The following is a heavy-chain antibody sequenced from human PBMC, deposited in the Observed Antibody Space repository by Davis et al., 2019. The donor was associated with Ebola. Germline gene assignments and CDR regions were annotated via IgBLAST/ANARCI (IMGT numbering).Heavy chain of an antibody. CDR3: VKDLSYIPRDGMDV. CDR1: GFTFNSYG. D-gene: IGHD2-21*01. Sequence: GESLKISCAASGFTFNSYGMHWVRLAPGKGLEWVAVIFYDGSEKFYADSVRGRFTISRDNSKSTLYLQMNSLRVEDTAAYYCVKDLSYIPRDGMDVWGQGTAVTVSS. V-gene: IGHV3-30*18. J-gene: IGHJ6*02. CDR2: IFYDGSEK.